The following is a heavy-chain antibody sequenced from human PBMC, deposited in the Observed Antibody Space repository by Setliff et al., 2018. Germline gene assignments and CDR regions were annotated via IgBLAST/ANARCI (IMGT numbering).Heavy chain of an antibody. D-gene: IGHD4-17*01. V-gene: IGHV3-74*01. J-gene: IGHJ4*02. CDR2: INSDGSST. CDR3: ARDFRLRGY. CDR1: GFTFSSYW. Sequence: GESLKISCAASGFTFSSYWMHWVRQAPGKGLVWVSRINSDGSSTSYADSVKGRFTMSRDNAKNSLYLQMNSLRAEDTAVYYCARDFRLRGYWGQGTLVTVSS.